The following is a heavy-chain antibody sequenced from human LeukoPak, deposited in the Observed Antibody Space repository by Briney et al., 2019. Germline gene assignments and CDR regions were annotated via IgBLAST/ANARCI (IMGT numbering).Heavy chain of an antibody. D-gene: IGHD5/OR15-5a*01. V-gene: IGHV4-59*11. CDR2: IYYSGST. J-gene: IGHJ4*02. CDR1: GGSISSHY. CDR3: ARVSVSGTYDY. Sequence: SSETLSLTCTVSGGSISSHYWSWIRQPPGKGLEWIGYIYYSGSTNYNPSLKSRVTISVDTSKNQFSLKLSSVTAADTAVYYCARVSVSGTYDYWGQGTLVTVSS.